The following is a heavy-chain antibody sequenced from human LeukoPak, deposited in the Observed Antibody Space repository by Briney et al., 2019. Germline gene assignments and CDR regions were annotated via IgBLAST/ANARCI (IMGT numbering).Heavy chain of an antibody. D-gene: IGHD2-15*01. CDR1: GVSISSSNSY. CDR2: IYYSGST. CDR3: ARSSLQYIVVVEENWFDP. V-gene: IGHV4-39*07. J-gene: IGHJ5*02. Sequence: SSETLSLTCTVSGVSISSSNSYWGWIRQPPGKGLEWIGSIYYSGSTYYNPSLKSRVTISVDTSKNQFSLKLSSVTAADTAVYYCARSSLQYIVVVEENWFDPWGQGTLVTVSS.